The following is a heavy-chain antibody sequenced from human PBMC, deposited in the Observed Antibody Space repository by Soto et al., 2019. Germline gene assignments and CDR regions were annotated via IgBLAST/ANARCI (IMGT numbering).Heavy chain of an antibody. J-gene: IGHJ5*01. Sequence: QVQLVESGGGVVQPGRSLRLSCAASGFTFSSYGMHWVRQAPGKGLEWVAVISYDGNNKYYADSVKGRFTIFRDNSKNAVDLQMNSLRPEDTAMYSCASDGRRDGYDYGWYESWGQGTLVTVSS. CDR3: ASDGRRDGYDYGWYES. CDR2: ISYDGNNK. D-gene: IGHD5-12*01. V-gene: IGHV3-30*03. CDR1: GFTFSSYG.